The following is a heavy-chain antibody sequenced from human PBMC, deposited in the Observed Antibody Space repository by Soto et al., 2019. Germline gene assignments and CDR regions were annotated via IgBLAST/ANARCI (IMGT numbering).Heavy chain of an antibody. Sequence: PGGSLRLSCEASGFRFNSYSMNWVRQAPQKGLEWVSLIDARSNYIYYADSVKGRFTISRDNARNSLYLQMDSLRVEDTAVYYCVSENEMAGATSAFEYWGQGTPVTVSS. J-gene: IGHJ4*02. CDR3: VSENEMAGATSAFEY. CDR2: IDARSNYI. CDR1: GFRFNSYS. D-gene: IGHD1-26*01. V-gene: IGHV3-21*06.